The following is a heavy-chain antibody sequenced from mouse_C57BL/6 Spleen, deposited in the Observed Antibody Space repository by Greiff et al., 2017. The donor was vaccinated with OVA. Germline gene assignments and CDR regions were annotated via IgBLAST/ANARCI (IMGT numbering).Heavy chain of an antibody. CDR2: IWSGGST. Sequence: VQLQQSGPGLVQPSQSLSITCTVSGFSLTSYGVHWVRQSPGKGLEWLGVIWSGGSTDYNAAFISRLSISKNNSKSQVFFKMNSLQADDTARYYCARRYPGSSLDYWGQGTSVTVSS. V-gene: IGHV2-2*01. J-gene: IGHJ4*01. CDR1: GFSLTSYG. D-gene: IGHD1-1*01. CDR3: ARRYPGSSLDY.